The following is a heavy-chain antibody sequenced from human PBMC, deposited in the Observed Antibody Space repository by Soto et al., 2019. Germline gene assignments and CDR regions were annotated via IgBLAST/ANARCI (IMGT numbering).Heavy chain of an antibody. CDR3: GAGAVIRGWYVVDY. CDR2: IKTKNDGGTT. V-gene: IGHV3-15*07. Sequence: EVQLVESGGGFVKPGGSLRLSCAASHFTFTNAWMYLVRQAPGKGLEWVGRIKTKNDGGTTDLAAPVKGRFAISRDDSKHTLFLQMSSLKTEDTARDYCGAGAVIRGWYVVDYWGQGTLVTVAS. D-gene: IGHD6-19*01. J-gene: IGHJ4*02. CDR1: HFTFTNAW.